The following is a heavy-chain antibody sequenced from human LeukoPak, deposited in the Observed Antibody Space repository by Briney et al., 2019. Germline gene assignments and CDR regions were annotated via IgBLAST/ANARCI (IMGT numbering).Heavy chain of an antibody. D-gene: IGHD3-22*01. CDR3: ARVVWDSNPGPAFDI. V-gene: IGHV4-59*01. Sequence: SETLSLTCTVSGGSISSYYWSWIRQPPGKGLEWIGYIYYSGSTNYNPSLKSRVTISVDTSKNQFSLKLGSVTAADTAVYYCARVVWDSNPGPAFDIWGQGTMVTVSS. CDR2: IYYSGST. CDR1: GGSISSYY. J-gene: IGHJ3*02.